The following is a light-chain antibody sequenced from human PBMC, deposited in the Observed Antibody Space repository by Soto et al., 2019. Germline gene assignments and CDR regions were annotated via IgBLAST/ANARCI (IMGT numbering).Light chain of an antibody. CDR2: EVK. Sequence: SALTQPASVSGSPGQSITISCTGTDSDVAGYNYVSWYQQLPGKAPKLIIDEVKNRPSGVSNRFSGSKSGNRASLTISGFQAEDEAQYFCSSYTSSNTVVFGGGTKVTVL. CDR3: SSYTSSNTVV. CDR1: DSDVAGYNY. V-gene: IGLV2-14*01. J-gene: IGLJ2*01.